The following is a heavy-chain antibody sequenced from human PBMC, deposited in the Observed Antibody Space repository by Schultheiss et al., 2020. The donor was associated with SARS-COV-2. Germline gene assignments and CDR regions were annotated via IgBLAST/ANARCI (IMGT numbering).Heavy chain of an antibody. J-gene: IGHJ4*02. CDR3: ARELDY. CDR1: GFTFSSYS. V-gene: IGHV3-48*01. CDR2: ISTGSSAR. Sequence: GESLKISCAASGFTFSSYSMNWVRQAPGKGLELVSYISTGSSARYYADSVKGRFTISRDNAKNSLYLQMNSLRAEDTAVYYCARELDYWGQGTLVTVSS.